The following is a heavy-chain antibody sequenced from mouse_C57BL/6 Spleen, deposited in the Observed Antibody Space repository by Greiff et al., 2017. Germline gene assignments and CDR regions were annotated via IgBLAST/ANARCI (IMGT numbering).Heavy chain of an antibody. CDR1: GYTFTDYY. CDR2: INPNNGGT. CDR3: AGNYDYDGGYYAMDY. J-gene: IGHJ4*01. Sequence: EVQLQQSGPELVQPGASVKISCKASGYTFTDYYMNWVKQSHGKSLEWIGDINPNNGGTSYNQKFKGKATLTVDKSSSTAYMELRSLTSEDSAVYYCAGNYDYDGGYYAMDYWGQGTSVTVAS. D-gene: IGHD2-4*01. V-gene: IGHV1-26*01.